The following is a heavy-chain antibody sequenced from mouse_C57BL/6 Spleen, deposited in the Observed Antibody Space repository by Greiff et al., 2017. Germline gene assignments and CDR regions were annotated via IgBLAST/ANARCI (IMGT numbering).Heavy chain of an antibody. D-gene: IGHD1-1*01. CDR3: ARPHYCGSSYGWYFDV. J-gene: IGHJ1*03. V-gene: IGHV1-69*01. CDR1: GYTFTSYW. CDR2: IDPSDSYT. Sequence: QVQLQQPGAELVMPGASVKLSCKASGYTFTSYWMHWVKHRPGQGLEWIGEIDPSDSYTNYNQKFKGKSTLTVVKSSSTAYMQLSSLTSEDSAVYYRARPHYCGSSYGWYFDVWGTGTTVTVSS.